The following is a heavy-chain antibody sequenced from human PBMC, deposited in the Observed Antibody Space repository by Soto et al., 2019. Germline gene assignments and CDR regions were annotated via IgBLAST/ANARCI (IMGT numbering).Heavy chain of an antibody. D-gene: IGHD2-2*01. CDR2: MNPNSGNT. V-gene: IGHV1-8*01. Sequence: QVQLVQSGAEVKKPGASVKVSCKASGYTFTSYDINWVRQATGQGLEWMGWMNPNSGNTGYAQKFQGRVTMTRNTSISTAYMELSSLRSEDTAVYYCARGPIPGYCSSTSCYADDIWGQGTMVTVSS. J-gene: IGHJ3*02. CDR3: ARGPIPGYCSSTSCYADDI. CDR1: GYTFTSYD.